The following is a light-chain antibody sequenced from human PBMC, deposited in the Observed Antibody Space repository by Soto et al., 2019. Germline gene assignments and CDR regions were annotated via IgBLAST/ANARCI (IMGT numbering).Light chain of an antibody. V-gene: IGKV2-28*01. J-gene: IGKJ1*01. CDR3: MQALQTPWT. Sequence: DIVMTQSPLSLPVTPGEPASISCRSSQSLLHSNGYNYLDWYLQKPGQSPQLLSYLGSNRASGVPDRFSGSGSGTDFTLKISRVEAEDVGVYYCMQALQTPWTFGQWTKVEI. CDR2: LGS. CDR1: QSLLHSNGYNY.